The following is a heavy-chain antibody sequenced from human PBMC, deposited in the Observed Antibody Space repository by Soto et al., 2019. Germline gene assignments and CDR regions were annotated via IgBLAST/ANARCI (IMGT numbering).Heavy chain of an antibody. CDR1: GGSFSGYY. Sequence: SETLSLTCAVYGGSFSGYYWSWIRQPPGKGLEWIGEINHSGSTNYNPSLKSRVTISVDTSKNQFSLKLSSVTAAATAVYSCARQVLLWFGSGHYYYYYGMDVWGQGTTVTVSS. J-gene: IGHJ6*02. V-gene: IGHV4-34*01. D-gene: IGHD3-10*01. CDR2: INHSGST. CDR3: ARQVLLWFGSGHYYYYYGMDV.